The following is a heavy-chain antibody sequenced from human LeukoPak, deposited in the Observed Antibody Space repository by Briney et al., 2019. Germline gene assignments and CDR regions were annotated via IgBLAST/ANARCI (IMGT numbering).Heavy chain of an antibody. V-gene: IGHV4-59*01. Sequence: SETLSLTCTVSGGSMSSYYWSWIRQPPGKGLEWIGCIYNNGRTNYNPSLKSRVTISVDTSKNQFSLRLTSVTAADTAVYYCARDPGSSGYWYFDLWGRGTLVTVSS. D-gene: IGHD6-19*01. CDR1: GGSMSSYY. CDR3: ARDPGSSGYWYFDL. J-gene: IGHJ2*01. CDR2: IYNNGRT.